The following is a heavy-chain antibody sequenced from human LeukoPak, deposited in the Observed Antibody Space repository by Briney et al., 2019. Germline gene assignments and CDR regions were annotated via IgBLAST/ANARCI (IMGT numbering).Heavy chain of an antibody. CDR1: GGSISSGGYY. J-gene: IGHJ4*02. CDR3: ARVIVVVPAAIPYYFDY. D-gene: IGHD2-2*01. V-gene: IGHV4-30-2*01. CDR2: IYHGGST. Sequence: SQTLSLTCTVSGGSISSGGYYWSWIRQPPGKGLEWIGYIYHGGSTYYNPSLKSRVTISVDRSKNQFSLKLSSVTAADTAVYYCARVIVVVPAAIPYYFDYWGQGTLVTVSS.